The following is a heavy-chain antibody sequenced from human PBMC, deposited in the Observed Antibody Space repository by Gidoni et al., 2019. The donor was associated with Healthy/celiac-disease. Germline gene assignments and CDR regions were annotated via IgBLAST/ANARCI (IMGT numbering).Heavy chain of an antibody. D-gene: IGHD3-22*01. J-gene: IGHJ5*02. Sequence: LEWIGYIYYSGSTYYNPSLKSRVTISVDTSKNQFSLKLSSVTAADTAVYYCARGVRGVSLYDSSGYAGWFDPWGQGTLVTVSS. V-gene: IGHV4-31*02. CDR3: ARGVRGVSLYDSSGYAGWFDP. CDR2: IYYSGST.